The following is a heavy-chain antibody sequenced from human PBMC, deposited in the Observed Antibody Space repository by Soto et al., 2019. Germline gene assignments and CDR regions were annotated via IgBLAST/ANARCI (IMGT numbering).Heavy chain of an antibody. V-gene: IGHV1-18*01. CDR3: ARDTAMALPDA. D-gene: IGHD5-18*01. J-gene: IGHJ4*02. CDR1: GYTFTSYR. Sequence: QVQLVQSGAEVKKPGASVKVSCKASGYTFTSYRITWVRQAPGQGLEWMGWISAHNGNTKYAQKLQGRVTMTTDTSTSTAYMEVRSLRSDDTAVYYCARDTAMALPDAWGQGTLVTVSS. CDR2: ISAHNGNT.